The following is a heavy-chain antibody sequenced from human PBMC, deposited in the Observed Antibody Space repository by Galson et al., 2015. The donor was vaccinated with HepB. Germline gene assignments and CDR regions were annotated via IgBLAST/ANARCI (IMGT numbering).Heavy chain of an antibody. CDR2: TYYRSKWYN. Sequence: CAISGDSVSSNSAAWNWIRQSPSRGLEWLGRTYYRSKWYNDYAVSVKSRITINPDTSKNQFSLQLNSVTPEDTAVYYCARGMTDPIYDFWSGYYIDYFDYWGQGTLVTVSS. CDR3: ARGMTDPIYDFWSGYYIDYFDY. V-gene: IGHV6-1*01. J-gene: IGHJ4*02. CDR1: GDSVSSNSAA. D-gene: IGHD3-3*01.